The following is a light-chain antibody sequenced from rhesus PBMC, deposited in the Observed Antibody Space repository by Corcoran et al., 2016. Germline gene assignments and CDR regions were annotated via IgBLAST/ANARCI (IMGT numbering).Light chain of an antibody. J-gene: IGKJ1*01. CDR3: QQYSSRPPWT. V-gene: IGKV1-22*01. Sequence: DIQMTQSPSSLSASVGDTVTITCRASQGISSWLAWYQQKPGKAPKLLIYKASSLQSGVPSRFSGSGSGTDFTLTNSRLKSEEFATYYCQQYSSRPPWTFGQGTKVEIK. CDR1: QGISSW. CDR2: KAS.